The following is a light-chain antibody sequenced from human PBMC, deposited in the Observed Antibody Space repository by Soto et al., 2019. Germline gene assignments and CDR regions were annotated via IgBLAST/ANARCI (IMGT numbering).Light chain of an antibody. CDR1: SSDVGRYNY. Sequence: QSALTQPASVSGSPGQSITISCTGTSSDVGRYNYVSWYQHHPGKAPKLMISEVSNRPSGISNRFSGSKSGNTASLTISGLQAEDEADYYRSSYAITSTPLYVFGTGTKVIV. CDR3: SSYAITSTPLYV. CDR2: EVS. J-gene: IGLJ1*01. V-gene: IGLV2-14*01.